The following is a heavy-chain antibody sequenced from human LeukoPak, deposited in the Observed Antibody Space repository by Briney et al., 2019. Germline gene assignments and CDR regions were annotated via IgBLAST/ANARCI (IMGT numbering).Heavy chain of an antibody. CDR1: GDSVSSTSAV. Sequence: SQTLSLTCAISGDSVSSTSAVWNWIRQSPARGLEWLGRTYYRSKWFNVSAGSLKNRITITADTSKNQFSLQLKSVIPEDTAVYYCTRGGGAFDIWGQGTMVTVSS. CDR2: TYYRSKWFN. J-gene: IGHJ3*02. V-gene: IGHV6-1*01. D-gene: IGHD4-23*01. CDR3: TRGGGAFDI.